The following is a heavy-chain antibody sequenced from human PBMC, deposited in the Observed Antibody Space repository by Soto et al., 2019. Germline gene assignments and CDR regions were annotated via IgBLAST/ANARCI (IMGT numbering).Heavy chain of an antibody. V-gene: IGHV1-18*01. CDR2: ISAYNGNT. D-gene: IGHD3-10*01. J-gene: IGHJ4*02. CDR3: ARDRGLLWFGELLYEFDY. CDR1: GYTFTSYG. Sequence: QVQLVQSGAEVKKPGASVKVSCKASGYTFTSYGISWVRQAPGQGLEWMGWISAYNGNTNYAQKLQGRVTMTTDTSTSTAYMELRSLRADDTAVYYCARDRGLLWFGELLYEFDYWGQGTLVTVSS.